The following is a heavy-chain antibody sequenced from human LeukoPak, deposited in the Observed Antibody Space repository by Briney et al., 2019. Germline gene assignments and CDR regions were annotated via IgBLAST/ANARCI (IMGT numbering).Heavy chain of an antibody. V-gene: IGHV1-69*13. CDR3: ATMVRGDVVSLDY. Sequence: SVTVSCKSSGGTFSIYAISWVRQAPGQGLEWMGGIIPIFGTANYAQKFQGRVTITADESTSTAYMELSSLRSEDTAVYYCATMVRGDVVSLDYWGQGTLVTVSS. D-gene: IGHD3-10*01. CDR1: GGTFSIYA. J-gene: IGHJ4*02. CDR2: IIPIFGTA.